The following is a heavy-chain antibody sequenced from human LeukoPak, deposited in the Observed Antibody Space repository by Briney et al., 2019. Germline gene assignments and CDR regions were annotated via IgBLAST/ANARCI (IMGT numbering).Heavy chain of an antibody. CDR3: TTRITMVRGVKLFDY. V-gene: IGHV3-15*01. D-gene: IGHD3-10*01. J-gene: IGHJ4*02. CDR2: IKSKTDGGTT. CDR1: GLTFSNAW. Sequence: GGSLRLSCAASGLTFSNAWMSWVRQAPGKGLEWVGRIKSKTDGGTTDYAAPVKGRFTISRDDSKNTLYLQMNSLKTEDTAVYYCTTRITMVRGVKLFDYWGQGTLVTVSS.